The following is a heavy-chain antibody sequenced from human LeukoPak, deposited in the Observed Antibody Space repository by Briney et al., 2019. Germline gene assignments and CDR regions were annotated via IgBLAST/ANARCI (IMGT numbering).Heavy chain of an antibody. CDR3: ARLYGRYFDY. CDR1: GYTFTTSW. D-gene: IGHD2-8*01. Sequence: PGESLKISWKASGYTFTTSWIGWVRQMPGKGLEWMGIIYPSDSDTTYSPSFQGQVTISADKSISTAYLQWSSLRASDTAMYYCARLYGRYFDYWGQGTLVTVSS. V-gene: IGHV5-51*01. CDR2: IYPSDSDT. J-gene: IGHJ4*02.